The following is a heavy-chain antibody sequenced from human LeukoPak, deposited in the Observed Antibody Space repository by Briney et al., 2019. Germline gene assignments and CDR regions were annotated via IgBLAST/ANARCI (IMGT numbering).Heavy chain of an antibody. J-gene: IGHJ4*02. V-gene: IGHV3-30-3*01. CDR1: GFTFSSYA. CDR3: AREIGVLTDY. Sequence: PGRSLRLSCAASGFTFSSYAMHWVRQAPGKGLEWVAVISYDGSNKYYADSVKGRFTISRDNSKNTLYLQMNSLRAEDAAVYYCAREIGVLTDYWGQGTLVTVSS. CDR2: ISYDGSNK. D-gene: IGHD2-21*01.